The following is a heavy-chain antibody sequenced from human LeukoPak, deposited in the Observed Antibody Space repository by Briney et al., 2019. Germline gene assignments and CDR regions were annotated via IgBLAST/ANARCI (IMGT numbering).Heavy chain of an antibody. D-gene: IGHD6-19*01. Sequence: PGGSLRLSCAASGFTFSSYGMHWVCQAPGKGLEWVAVISYDGSNKYYADSVKGRFTISRDNSKNTLYLQMNSLRAEDTAVYYCAKDRGRLSAVWDYWGQGTLVAVSS. CDR2: ISYDGSNK. CDR1: GFTFSSYG. V-gene: IGHV3-30*18. J-gene: IGHJ4*02. CDR3: AKDRGRLSAVWDY.